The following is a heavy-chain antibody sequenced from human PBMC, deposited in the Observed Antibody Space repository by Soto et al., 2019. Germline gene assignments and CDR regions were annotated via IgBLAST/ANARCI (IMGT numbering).Heavy chain of an antibody. D-gene: IGHD3-10*01. CDR3: AKGRGGSGSLTPRVDF. CDR2: ISGGGDTT. CDR1: GFTFNNYA. V-gene: IGHV3-23*01. Sequence: EVQLLESGGGLVQPGGSLRLSCAASGFTFNNYAMTWFRQAPGKVLEWVSAISGGGDTTSYADSVKGRFTVSRDGSKNTLYLKMSSLRAEDTALYYCAKGRGGSGSLTPRVDFWGQGTLVTVSS. J-gene: IGHJ4*02.